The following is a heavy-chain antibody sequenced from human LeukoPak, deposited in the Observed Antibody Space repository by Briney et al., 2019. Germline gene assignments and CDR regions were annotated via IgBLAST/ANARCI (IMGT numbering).Heavy chain of an antibody. J-gene: IGHJ6*03. V-gene: IGHV4-38-2*02. Sequence: SGTLSLTCTVSGYSNSSGYYWGWIRQPPGKGLEWIGSIYHSGSTYYNPSLKSRVTISVDTSKNQFSLKLSSVTAADTAVYYCARDYYDSTRWGYYYYYMDVWGKGTTVTVSS. CDR1: GYSNSSGYY. CDR2: IYHSGST. CDR3: ARDYYDSTRWGYYYYYMDV. D-gene: IGHD3-22*01.